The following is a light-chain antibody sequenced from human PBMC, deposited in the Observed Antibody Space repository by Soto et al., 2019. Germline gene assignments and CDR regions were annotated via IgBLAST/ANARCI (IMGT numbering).Light chain of an antibody. Sequence: IQMTQSPSTLSASVGDRVTITCRASQSIGKWLAWHQRKPGKAPKLLIYDASSLESGVPSRFSGSGSGTEFTLTISSLQPDDFATYYCQQYETYSGTFGQGTKVDIK. CDR2: DAS. J-gene: IGKJ1*01. CDR3: QQYETYSGT. CDR1: QSIGKW. V-gene: IGKV1-5*01.